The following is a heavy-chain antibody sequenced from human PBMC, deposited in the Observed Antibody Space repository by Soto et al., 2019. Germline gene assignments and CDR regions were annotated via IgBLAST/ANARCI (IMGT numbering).Heavy chain of an antibody. CDR2: IYPGDSDT. Sequence: EVQLVQSGAEVKEPGESLTISCKGSGYSFTRSWLGWVRQMPGKGLEWMGIIYPGDSDTRYSPSFQGQVTISADKSISTAYLHWSSLKASDTAMYYCARRAGNYHRDAFDIWGQGTMVTVSS. V-gene: IGHV5-51*01. D-gene: IGHD1-7*01. CDR3: ARRAGNYHRDAFDI. CDR1: GYSFTRSW. J-gene: IGHJ3*02.